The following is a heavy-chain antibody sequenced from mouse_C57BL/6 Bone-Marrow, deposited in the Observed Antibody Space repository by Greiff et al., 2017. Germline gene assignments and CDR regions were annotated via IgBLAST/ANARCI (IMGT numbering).Heavy chain of an antibody. CDR1: GFTFSDYG. V-gene: IGHV5-17*01. CDR3: ARDSVNAMDY. D-gene: IGHD2-12*01. J-gene: IGHJ4*01. Sequence: EVQLQESGGGLVKPGGSLKLSCAASGFTFSDYGMHWVRQAPEKGLEWVAYISSGSSTIYYADTVKGRFTLSRDNAKNTLFLQMTSLRSEDTAMYYCARDSVNAMDYWGQGTSVTVSS. CDR2: ISSGSSTI.